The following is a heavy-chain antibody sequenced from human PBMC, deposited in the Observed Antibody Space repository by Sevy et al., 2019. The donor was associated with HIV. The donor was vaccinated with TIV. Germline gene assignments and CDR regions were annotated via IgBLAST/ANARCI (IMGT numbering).Heavy chain of an antibody. J-gene: IGHJ5*02. CDR2: ISYDGSDK. Sequence: GVSLRLSCAASGFTFSSYGMHWVRQAPGKGLDWVTVISYDGSDKYYAYSVKGRFTISRDNSKNTLYLQMNSLRVEDTAVYYCAKGGQWLVRDWFDPWGQGTLVTVSS. D-gene: IGHD6-19*01. CDR1: GFTFSSYG. V-gene: IGHV3-30*18. CDR3: AKGGQWLVRDWFDP.